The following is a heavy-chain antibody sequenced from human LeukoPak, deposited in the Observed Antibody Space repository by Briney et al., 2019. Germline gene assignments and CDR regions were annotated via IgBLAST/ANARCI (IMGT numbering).Heavy chain of an antibody. V-gene: IGHV1-2*02. Sequence: ASVKVSCKTSRYTFNDYYVHWVRQAPGQGLEWMGWINPNSGRTNYAPKFQGRVTLTTDTSISTAYMELSGLISGGTALYYCARDSSDVLTGYYHFWGQGTLVTVSS. J-gene: IGHJ4*02. CDR3: ARDSSDVLTGYYHF. CDR1: RYTFNDYY. CDR2: INPNSGRT. D-gene: IGHD3-9*01.